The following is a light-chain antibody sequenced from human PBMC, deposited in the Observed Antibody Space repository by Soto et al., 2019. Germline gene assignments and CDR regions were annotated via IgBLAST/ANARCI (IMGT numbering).Light chain of an antibody. J-gene: IGKJ1*01. CDR1: QSSSW. CDR3: QQYNSYWT. V-gene: IGKV1-5*03. Sequence: DIQMTQSPSTLSASVGDRVTITCRASQSSSWLAWYQQKPGKAPKLLIYKASSLESGVPSRFSGSGSGTEFTITISSLQPDDFATYYCQQYNSYWTFGQGTKVEIK. CDR2: KAS.